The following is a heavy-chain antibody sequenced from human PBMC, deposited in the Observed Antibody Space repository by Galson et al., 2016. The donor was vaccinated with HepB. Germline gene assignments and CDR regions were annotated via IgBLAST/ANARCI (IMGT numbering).Heavy chain of an antibody. V-gene: IGHV3-74*01. CDR3: TRDYYGSLDH. CDR1: GFTFTNYD. D-gene: IGHD3-10*01. Sequence: SLRLSCAASGFTFTNYDIHWVRQAPGTGLVWVSRINIDGNSITYADSVKGRFAISRDNAKNPVHLQMNSLRAEDTAVYYCTRDYYGSLDHWGQGTLVTVSS. J-gene: IGHJ4*02. CDR2: INIDGNSI.